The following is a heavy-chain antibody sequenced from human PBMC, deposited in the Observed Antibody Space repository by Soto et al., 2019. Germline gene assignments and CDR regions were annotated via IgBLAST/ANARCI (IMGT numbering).Heavy chain of an antibody. CDR2: ISYHGSHN. V-gene: IGHV3-30*18. D-gene: IGHD3-3*01. J-gene: IGHJ4*02. Sequence: HVQLVESGGGVIQPGKSLRLSCAASGFTFSSYAMHWVRQAPGKGLEWVAFISYHGSHNYYADSVKGRFTISRDNSKNTLYLQMNSLRPEDTAVYFCAKDRTTIFGVVTYYFDKWGQGTLVTVSS. CDR1: GFTFSSYA. CDR3: AKDRTTIFGVVTYYFDK.